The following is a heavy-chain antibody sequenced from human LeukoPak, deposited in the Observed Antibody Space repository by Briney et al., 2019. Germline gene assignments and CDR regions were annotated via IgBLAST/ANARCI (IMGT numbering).Heavy chain of an antibody. Sequence: ASMKVSCKASEYTFTTYDINWVRQASGQGLEWMGWMNPNSGNTGYAQKFQGRVTMTRHTSISTAYMELSSLRSEDTAVYYCARGPRNWGFDYWGPGTLVTVSS. V-gene: IGHV1-8*01. D-gene: IGHD7-27*01. CDR1: EYTFTTYD. CDR3: ARGPRNWGFDY. J-gene: IGHJ4*02. CDR2: MNPNSGNT.